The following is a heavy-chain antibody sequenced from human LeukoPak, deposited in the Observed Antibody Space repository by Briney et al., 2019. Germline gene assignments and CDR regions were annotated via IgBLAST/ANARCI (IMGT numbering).Heavy chain of an antibody. CDR2: IIPIFGTA. Sequence: SVKVSCKASGGTFSSYAISWVRQAPGHGLEWMGGIIPIFGTANYAQKFQGRVTITADESTSTAYMELSSLRSEDTAVYYSTREATAAMGEFDYWAQGTLVTVSS. V-gene: IGHV1-69*01. D-gene: IGHD2-2*01. CDR1: GGTFSSYA. CDR3: TREATAAMGEFDY. J-gene: IGHJ4*02.